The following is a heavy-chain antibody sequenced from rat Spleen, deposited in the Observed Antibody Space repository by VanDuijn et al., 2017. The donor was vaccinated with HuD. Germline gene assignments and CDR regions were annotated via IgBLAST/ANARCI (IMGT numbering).Heavy chain of an antibody. CDR2: LSIGGGNS. V-gene: IGHV5-25*01. CDR1: GFTFSNYY. CDR3: ARRGYNYYFDY. D-gene: IGHD1-4*01. J-gene: IGHJ2*01. Sequence: EVQLVESGGGLVQPGRSMKLSCAASGFTFSNYYMAWVRQAPTQGLEWVASLSIGGGNSNYRDSVKGRFTVSRDNAKSTLYLQMDSLRSEDTATYYCARRGYNYYFDYWGQGVMVTVSS.